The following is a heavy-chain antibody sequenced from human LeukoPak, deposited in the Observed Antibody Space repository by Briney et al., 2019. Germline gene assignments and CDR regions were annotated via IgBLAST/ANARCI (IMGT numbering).Heavy chain of an antibody. D-gene: IGHD3-22*01. V-gene: IGHV4-31*03. CDR3: ARDMAYYYDSSGYSRPFDY. J-gene: IGHJ4*02. CDR2: IYYSGST. CDR1: GGSISSGGYY. Sequence: SQTLSLTCTVSGGSISSGGYYWSWIRQHPGKGLEWIGYIYYSGSTYYNPSLKSRVTISVDTSKNQFSLKLSSVTAADTAVYYCARDMAYYYDSSGYSRPFDYWGQGTLVTVST.